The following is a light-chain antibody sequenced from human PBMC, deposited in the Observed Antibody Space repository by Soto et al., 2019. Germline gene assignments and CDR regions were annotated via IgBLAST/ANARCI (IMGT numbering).Light chain of an antibody. CDR1: QSINSW. Sequence: DIQMTQSPSTLSASVGDRVTITCRASQSINSWLAWYQQKPWKAPKLLIYDASSLESGFPSRFSGSGSGTEFTLTISSLQPDDFATYYCQQYNSYSSWTFGQGTKV. CDR2: DAS. J-gene: IGKJ1*01. CDR3: QQYNSYSSWT. V-gene: IGKV1-5*01.